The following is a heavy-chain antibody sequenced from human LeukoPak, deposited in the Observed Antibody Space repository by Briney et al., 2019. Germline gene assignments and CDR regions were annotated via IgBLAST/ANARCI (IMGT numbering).Heavy chain of an antibody. CDR3: ARLHRYYDSSGYYYYYYYYYYMDV. Sequence: SETLSLTCAVYGGSFSGYYWSWIRQPPGKGLEWIGEINHSGSTNYNPSLKSRVTISVDTSKNQFSLKLSSVTAADTAVYYCARLHRYYDSSGYYYYYYYYYYMDVWGKGTTVTISS. V-gene: IGHV4-34*01. D-gene: IGHD3-22*01. J-gene: IGHJ6*03. CDR1: GGSFSGYY. CDR2: INHSGST.